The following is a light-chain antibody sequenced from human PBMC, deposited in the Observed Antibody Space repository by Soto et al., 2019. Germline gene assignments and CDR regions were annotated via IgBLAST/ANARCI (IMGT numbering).Light chain of an antibody. Sequence: EIVLTKSPAKLCLVWGESISLSCRSSQSVDINLAWYQQKPGQAPRLLIYGASTRATDMPGRFSGRGAGAEFTLTICSLQTEDFAIYCCQKYDIWPPYAFGQGTKVDIK. CDR2: GAS. V-gene: IGKV3-15*01. J-gene: IGKJ2*01. CDR1: QSVDIN. CDR3: QKYDIWPPYA.